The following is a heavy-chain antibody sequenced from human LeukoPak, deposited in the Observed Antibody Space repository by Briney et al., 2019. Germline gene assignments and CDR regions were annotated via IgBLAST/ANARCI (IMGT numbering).Heavy chain of an antibody. CDR2: INHSGST. V-gene: IGHV4-34*01. CDR3: AVNFDY. J-gene: IGHJ4*02. Sequence: SETLSLACAVYGGSFSGYYWSWIRQPPGKGLEWIGEINHSGSTNYNPSLKSRVTISVDTSKNQFSLKLSSVTAADTAVYYCAVNFDYWGQGTLVTVSS. CDR1: GGSFSGYY.